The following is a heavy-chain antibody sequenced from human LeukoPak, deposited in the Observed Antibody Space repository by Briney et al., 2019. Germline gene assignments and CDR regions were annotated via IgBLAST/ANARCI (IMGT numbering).Heavy chain of an antibody. V-gene: IGHV3-48*04. CDR2: IDKTSSNI. CDR3: ARDRYDYIWGSYGASDI. J-gene: IGHJ3*02. Sequence: GGSLSLSCTASGFSFTSYSLNWVRQAPGRGLEWVSYIDKTSSNIYYADSVKGRFTISRDNAKNSLYLQMNSLRAEDTAVYFCARDRYDYIWGSYGASDIWGQGTMVTVSS. D-gene: IGHD3-16*01. CDR1: GFSFTSYS.